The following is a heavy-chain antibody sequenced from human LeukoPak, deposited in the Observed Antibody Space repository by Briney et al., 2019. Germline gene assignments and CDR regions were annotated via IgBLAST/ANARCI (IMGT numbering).Heavy chain of an antibody. Sequence: SETLSLTCSVWGGSISSYYGIWMRQPPGKAVEGIGYIYSSGSTNYNPSRRRRVTISGESSKNHVSLNLNSLTAAHEAVYYCARHPMVRGVSGYYYMDVWGKGPTVTVSS. V-gene: IGHV4-59*08. CDR2: IYSSGST. CDR1: GGSISSYY. D-gene: IGHD3-10*01. CDR3: ARHPMVRGVSGYYYMDV. J-gene: IGHJ6*03.